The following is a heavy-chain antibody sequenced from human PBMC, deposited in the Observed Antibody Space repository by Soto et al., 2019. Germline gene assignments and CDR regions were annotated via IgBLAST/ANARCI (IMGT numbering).Heavy chain of an antibody. CDR3: ARDLGVGSSWYTHYYYGMDV. D-gene: IGHD6-13*01. V-gene: IGHV3-30-3*01. CDR2: ISYDGSNK. CDR1: GFTFSSYA. J-gene: IGHJ6*02. Sequence: TGGSLRLSCAASGFTFSSYAMHWVRQAPGKGLEWVAVISYDGSNKYYADSVKGRFTISRDNSKNTLYLQMNSLRAEDTAVYYCARDLGVGSSWYTHYYYGMDVWGQGTTVTVSS.